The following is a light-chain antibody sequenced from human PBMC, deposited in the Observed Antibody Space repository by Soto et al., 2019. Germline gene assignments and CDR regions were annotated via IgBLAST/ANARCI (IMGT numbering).Light chain of an antibody. CDR1: SSDVGAYNF. Sequence: QSVLSEPASVSGYPGESITISCTGTSSDVGAYNFVSWHQQHPDKAPKLMIYNVYDRPSGISYRFSGSKSGNTASLTISGLQGEDEADYYCSAYTVSRTYVFGTGPKVTVL. V-gene: IGLV2-14*03. CDR3: SAYTVSRTYV. J-gene: IGLJ1*01. CDR2: NVY.